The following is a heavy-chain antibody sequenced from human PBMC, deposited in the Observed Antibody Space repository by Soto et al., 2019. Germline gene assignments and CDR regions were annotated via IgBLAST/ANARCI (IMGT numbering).Heavy chain of an antibody. CDR3: ASPYYDSSGYYFDY. Sequence: PGGSLRLSCAASGFTFSSYAMHWVRQAPGKGLEWVAVISYDGSNKYYADSVKGRFTISRDNSKNTLYLQMNSLRAEDTAVYYCASPYYDSSGYYFDYWGQGTLVTVSS. CDR1: GFTFSSYA. D-gene: IGHD3-22*01. J-gene: IGHJ4*02. CDR2: ISYDGSNK. V-gene: IGHV3-30-3*01.